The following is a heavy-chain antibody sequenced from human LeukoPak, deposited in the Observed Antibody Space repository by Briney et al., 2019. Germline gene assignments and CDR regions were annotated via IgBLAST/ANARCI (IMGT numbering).Heavy chain of an antibody. Sequence: TSETLSLTCAVYGGSFSGYYWSWIRQPPGKGLEWIGEINHSGSTNYNPSLKSRVTMSVDTSKNQFSLKLSSVTAADTAVYYCARSSSSLDRYCSSTSCPFYYFDYWGQGTLVTVSS. V-gene: IGHV4-34*01. D-gene: IGHD2-2*01. CDR2: INHSGST. CDR1: GGSFSGYY. J-gene: IGHJ4*02. CDR3: ARSSSSLDRYCSSTSCPFYYFDY.